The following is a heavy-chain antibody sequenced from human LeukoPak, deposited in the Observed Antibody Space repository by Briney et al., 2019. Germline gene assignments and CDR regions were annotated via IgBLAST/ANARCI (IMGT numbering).Heavy chain of an antibody. CDR3: AKNNPQRWLQPQYYYYMDV. CDR1: GFTFSSYG. V-gene: IGHV3-30*02. Sequence: HPGGSLRLSCAASGFTFSSYGMHWVRQAPGKGLEWVAFIQFDGNNKYYADSVKGRFTISRDNSRNTLFLQMHSLRAEDTATYFCAKNNPQRWLQPQYYYYMDVWGKGTTVTVSS. J-gene: IGHJ6*03. CDR2: IQFDGNNK. D-gene: IGHD5-24*01.